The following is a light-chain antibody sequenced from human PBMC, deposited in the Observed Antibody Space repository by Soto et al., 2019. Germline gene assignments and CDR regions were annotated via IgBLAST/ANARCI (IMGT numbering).Light chain of an antibody. J-gene: IGKJ2*01. Sequence: DIQMTQSPSSLSASVGDRVTITCQASQDISNYLNWYQQKPGKAPKLLIYDASNLETGVPSRFSGSGSGTDSTFTISSLQPEDIATYYCQQYDNLPPYTCGQGTKLEIK. CDR2: DAS. CDR1: QDISNY. V-gene: IGKV1-33*01. CDR3: QQYDNLPPYT.